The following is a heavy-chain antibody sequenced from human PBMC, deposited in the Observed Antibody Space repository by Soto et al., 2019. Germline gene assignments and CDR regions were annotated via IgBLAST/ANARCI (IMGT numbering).Heavy chain of an antibody. D-gene: IGHD3-10*01. CDR1: GGTFSSYA. V-gene: IGHV1-69*01. J-gene: IGHJ3*02. Sequence: QVQLVQSGAEVKKPGSSVKVSCKASGGTFSSYAISWVRQAPGQGLEWMGGIIPIFGTANYAQKFQGRVKITADESTSTAYMELSSLRSEDTAVYYCARTYYYGSGNYDAFDIWGQGTMVTVSS. CDR3: ARTYYYGSGNYDAFDI. CDR2: IIPIFGTA.